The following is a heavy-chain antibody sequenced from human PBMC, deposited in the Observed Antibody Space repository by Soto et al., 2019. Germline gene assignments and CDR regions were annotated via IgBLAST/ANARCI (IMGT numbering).Heavy chain of an antibody. CDR1: GFTFSSYA. Sequence: GGLRLSCAASGFTFSSYAMSWVRQAPGKGLEWASAISGSGGSTYYADSVKGRFTISRDNSKNTLYLQMNSLRAEDTAVYYCAKWETLRITIFRGDDAFDIWGQGTMVTVSS. D-gene: IGHD3-3*01. CDR3: AKWETLRITIFRGDDAFDI. CDR2: ISGSGGST. V-gene: IGHV3-23*01. J-gene: IGHJ3*02.